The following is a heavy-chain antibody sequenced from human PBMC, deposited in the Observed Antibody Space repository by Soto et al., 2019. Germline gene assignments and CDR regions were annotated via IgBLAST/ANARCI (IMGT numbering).Heavy chain of an antibody. D-gene: IGHD2-15*01. CDR1: GFTFGDYA. CDR3: TSDRYCSAGSCYRIDY. J-gene: IGHJ4*02. CDR2: IRSKAYGGTT. V-gene: IGHV3-49*03. Sequence: GGSLRLSCTASGFTFGDYAMSWFRQAPGKGLEWVGFIRSKAYGGTTEYAASVKGRFTISRDDSKSIAYLQMNSLKTEDTAVYYCTSDRYCSAGSCYRIDYWGQGTLVTVSS.